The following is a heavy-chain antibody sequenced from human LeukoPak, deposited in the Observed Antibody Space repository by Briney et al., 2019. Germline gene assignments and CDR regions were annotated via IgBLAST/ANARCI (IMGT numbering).Heavy chain of an antibody. CDR3: ARDRRFGDSPAFNWFDP. CDR2: IIPILGIA. CDR1: GGAFSSYA. Sequence: SVKVSCKASGGAFSSYAISWVRQAPGQGLEWMGRIIPILGIANYAQKFQGRVTITADKSTSTAYMELSSLRSEDTAVYYCARDRRFGDSPAFNWFDPWGQGTLVTVSS. J-gene: IGHJ5*02. D-gene: IGHD3-10*01. V-gene: IGHV1-69*04.